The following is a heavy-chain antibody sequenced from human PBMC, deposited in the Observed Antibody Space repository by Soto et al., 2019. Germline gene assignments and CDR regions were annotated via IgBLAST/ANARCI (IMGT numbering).Heavy chain of an antibody. CDR3: ARAPRGYSYGPPGYYYYGMDV. J-gene: IGHJ6*02. Sequence: ASVKVSCKASGYTFSNFGLSWVRQAPGQGLEWMGWISGYNGNTNYAQKFQGRVTMTRDTSISTAYMELSRLRSDDTAVYYCARAPRGYSYGPPGYYYYGMDVWGQGTTVTVSS. V-gene: IGHV1-18*01. CDR2: ISGYNGNT. CDR1: GYTFSNFG. D-gene: IGHD5-18*01.